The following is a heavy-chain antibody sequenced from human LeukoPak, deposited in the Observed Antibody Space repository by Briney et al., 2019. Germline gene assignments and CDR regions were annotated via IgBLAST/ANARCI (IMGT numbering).Heavy chain of an antibody. Sequence: ASVKVSCKTSGYSFTTYGVSWVRQAPGQGLKWVGWVSGYTGNTNYAERFQGRVTMTTDTSTSTVYLELTSLRSDDTAVYYCARGEVSASLYYFDFWGQGTLVTV. D-gene: IGHD2-2*01. V-gene: IGHV1-18*01. CDR1: GYSFTTYG. CDR3: ARGEVSASLYYFDF. J-gene: IGHJ4*02. CDR2: VSGYTGNT.